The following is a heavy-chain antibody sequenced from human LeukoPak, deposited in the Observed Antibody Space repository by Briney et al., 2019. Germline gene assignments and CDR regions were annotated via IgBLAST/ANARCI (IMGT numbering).Heavy chain of an antibody. Sequence: GGSLRLSCAASGFTFSSYWMSWVRQAPGKGLKWVAHINQDRSKKYYVDSVKGRFTIARDNAKNSLYLEMNSLRAEDTALYYCARDPSRGYNYGYGDYWGQGTLVIVSS. J-gene: IGHJ4*02. CDR2: INQDRSKK. D-gene: IGHD5-18*01. V-gene: IGHV3-7*01. CDR1: GFTFSSYW. CDR3: ARDPSRGYNYGYGDY.